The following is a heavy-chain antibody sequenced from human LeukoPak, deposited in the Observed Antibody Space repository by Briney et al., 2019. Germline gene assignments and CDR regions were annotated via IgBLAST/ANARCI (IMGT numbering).Heavy chain of an antibody. V-gene: IGHV1-2*02. CDR2: INPNSGGT. CDR1: GYTFTGYY. J-gene: IGHJ6*02. D-gene: IGHD2-2*01. Sequence: ASVKVSCKASGYTFTGYYMHWVRQAPGQGLELMGWINPNSGGTNYAQKFQGRVTMTRDTSISTAYMELSRLRSDDTAVYYCARVVVPAAPLPGMDVWGQGTTVTVSS. CDR3: ARVVVPAAPLPGMDV.